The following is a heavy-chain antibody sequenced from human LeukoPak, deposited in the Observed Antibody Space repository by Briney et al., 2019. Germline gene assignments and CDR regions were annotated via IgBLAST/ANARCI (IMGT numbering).Heavy chain of an antibody. Sequence: PGGSLRLSCAASGFTFSSYGMSWVRQAPGKGLEWVSAISGSGGSTYYADSVKGRFTISRDNSKNTLYLQMNSLRAEDTAVYYCAKNVGKGYYGTDYWGQGTLVTVSS. V-gene: IGHV3-23*01. J-gene: IGHJ4*02. D-gene: IGHD3-10*01. CDR3: AKNVGKGYYGTDY. CDR2: ISGSGGST. CDR1: GFTFSSYG.